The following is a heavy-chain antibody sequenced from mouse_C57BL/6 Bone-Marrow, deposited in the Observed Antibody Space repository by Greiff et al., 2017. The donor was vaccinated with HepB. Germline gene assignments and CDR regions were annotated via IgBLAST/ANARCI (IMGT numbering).Heavy chain of an antibody. CDR1: GFTFSSYA. Sequence: EVKLMESGGGLVKPGGSLKLSCAASGFTFSSYAMSWVRQTPEKRLEWVATISDGGSYTYYPDNVKGRFTISRDNAKNNLYLQMSHLKSEDTAMYYCARGRYGNYFDWYFDVWGTGTTVTVSS. CDR2: ISDGGSYT. D-gene: IGHD2-1*01. J-gene: IGHJ1*03. CDR3: ARGRYGNYFDWYFDV. V-gene: IGHV5-4*03.